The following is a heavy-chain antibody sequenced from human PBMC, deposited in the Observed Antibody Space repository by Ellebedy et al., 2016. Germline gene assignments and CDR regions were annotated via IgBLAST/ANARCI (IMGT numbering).Heavy chain of an antibody. V-gene: IGHV1-2*02. D-gene: IGHD2-21*02. CDR3: ARATVVTHTVPPYFDY. CDR1: GYTFTGYY. CDR2: IKPNSGGT. Sequence: ASVKVSXKASGYTFTGYYIHWVRQAPGQGFEWMGWIKPNSGGTNYAQNFHGRVTLTRDMSINTVYMELSSLKSDDTAVYYCARATVVTHTVPPYFDYWGQGTLVTVSS. J-gene: IGHJ4*02.